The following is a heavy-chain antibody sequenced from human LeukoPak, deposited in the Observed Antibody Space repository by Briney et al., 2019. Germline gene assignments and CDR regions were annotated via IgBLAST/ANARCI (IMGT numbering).Heavy chain of an antibody. Sequence: GGSLRLSCAASGFTFSAYWMHWVRHAPGKGLVWFSRIKSDGSDTIYADSVKGRFTISRDNAKKTLYLQMNSLSVEDTAVYYCVSLSYGGGQGILVTVSS. CDR1: GFTFSAYW. CDR2: IKSDGSDT. D-gene: IGHD4-17*01. J-gene: IGHJ4*02. CDR3: VSLSYG. V-gene: IGHV3-74*01.